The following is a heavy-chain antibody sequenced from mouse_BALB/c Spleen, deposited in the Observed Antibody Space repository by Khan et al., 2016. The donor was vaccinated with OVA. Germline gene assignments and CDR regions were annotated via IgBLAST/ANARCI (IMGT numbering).Heavy chain of an antibody. CDR3: ARNRDGGSYWYFDV. CDR1: GFSLSRYS. V-gene: IGHV2-6-4*01. Sequence: QVQLKESGPGLVAPSQSLSITCTVSGFSLSRYSVHWVRQPPGKGLEWLGMIWSGGSTDYNSALKSRLSISKDNSKSQGFLKMNSLQTDDTAMYCGARNRDGGSYWYFDVWGEGTTVTVSS. J-gene: IGHJ1*01. CDR2: IWSGGST. D-gene: IGHD3-3*01.